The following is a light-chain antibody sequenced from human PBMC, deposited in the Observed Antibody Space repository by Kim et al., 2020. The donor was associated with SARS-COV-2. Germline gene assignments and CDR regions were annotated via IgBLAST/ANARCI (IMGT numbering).Light chain of an antibody. V-gene: IGKV1-27*01. CDR2: AAS. CDR3: QKYDSAPLP. J-gene: IGKJ4*01. Sequence: ASVGDRVTITCRSIQGISNYLAWYQQKPGEVPKLLIYAASTLQSGVPSRFSGSGSGTDFILTISSLQPEDVATYYCQKYDSAPLPFGGGTKVDIK. CDR1: QGISNY.